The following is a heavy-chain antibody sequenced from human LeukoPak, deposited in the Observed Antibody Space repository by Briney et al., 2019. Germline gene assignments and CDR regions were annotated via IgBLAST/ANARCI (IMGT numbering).Heavy chain of an antibody. CDR3: ARVEATTGRNYHYYYMDV. CDR1: GFYFSGYS. J-gene: IGHJ6*03. Sequence: KPGGSLRLSCGASGFYFSGYSMNWVRQAPGKGLEWVASINSGSTYMYYGDSVKGRFTISRDNAKNSLHLQMDSLRVEDTAVYFCARVEATTGRNYHYYYMDVWAKGTTVTVSS. D-gene: IGHD1-1*01. CDR2: INSGSTYM. V-gene: IGHV3-21*01.